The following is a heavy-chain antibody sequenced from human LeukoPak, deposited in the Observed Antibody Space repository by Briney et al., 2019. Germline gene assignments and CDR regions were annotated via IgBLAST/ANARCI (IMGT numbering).Heavy chain of an antibody. CDR2: ISSSGSTI. CDR3: ARDAVPAASSYYTDV. V-gene: IGHV3-11*01. Sequence: PGGSLRLSCAASGFTFSDYYMSWIRQAPGKGLEWVSYISSSGSTIYYADSVKGRFTISRDNAKNSLYLQMNSLRAKDTAVYYCARDAVPAASSYYTDVWGKGTTVTVFS. CDR1: GFTFSDYY. J-gene: IGHJ6*03. D-gene: IGHD2-2*01.